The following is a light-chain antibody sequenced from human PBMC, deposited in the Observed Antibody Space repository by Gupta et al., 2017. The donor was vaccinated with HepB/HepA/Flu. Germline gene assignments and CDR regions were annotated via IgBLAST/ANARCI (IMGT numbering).Light chain of an antibody. CDR2: DAS. CDR3: QQRSNWPLT. CDR1: QSISKY. Sequence: EIVLTQSPATLSLSPGERATLSCRASQSISKYLAWYQQKPGQAPRLLIYDASSRATGIAARFRGSGSGTDFTLTISSLEPEDFAVYYCQQRSNWPLTFGGGTKLEIK. J-gene: IGKJ4*01. V-gene: IGKV3-11*01.